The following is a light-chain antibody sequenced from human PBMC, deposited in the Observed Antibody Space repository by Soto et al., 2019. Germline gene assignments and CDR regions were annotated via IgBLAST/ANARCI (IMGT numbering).Light chain of an antibody. Sequence: DIVLTQSPATLSLSPGERATLSCRASQSVNKWLVWYQQKPGQAPRLLIYDASTRASDIPARFSGSGSGKDFTLTISSLEPDDFAVYYCQHRANWPLTFGGGTKVEI. V-gene: IGKV3-11*01. CDR2: DAS. J-gene: IGKJ4*01. CDR1: QSVNKW. CDR3: QHRANWPLT.